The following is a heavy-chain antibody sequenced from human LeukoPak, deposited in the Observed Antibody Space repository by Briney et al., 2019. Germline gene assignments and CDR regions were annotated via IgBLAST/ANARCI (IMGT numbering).Heavy chain of an antibody. D-gene: IGHD6-19*01. V-gene: IGHV3-48*03. CDR3: ARDKEYSTGWYFDY. Sequence: GGSLRLSCAASGFTFSSYEMNWVRQAPGKGLEWVSYISSGGSTIYYADSVKGRFTISRDNAKNSLYLQMNSLRAEDTAVYYCARDKEYSTGWYFDYWGQGTLVTVFS. CDR2: ISSGGSTI. J-gene: IGHJ4*02. CDR1: GFTFSSYE.